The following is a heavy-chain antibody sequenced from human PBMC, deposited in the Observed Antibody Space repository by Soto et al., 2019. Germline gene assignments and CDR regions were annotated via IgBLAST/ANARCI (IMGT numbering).Heavy chain of an antibody. V-gene: IGHV3-30*18. J-gene: IGHJ6*02. D-gene: IGHD5-18*01. Sequence: QVQLVESGGGVVQPGRSLRLSCAASGFTFSSYGMHWVRQAPGKGLEWVAVISYDGSNKYYADSVKGRFTISRDNSKNTLYLQMNSLRAEDTAVYYCAKLGNGLWDNYYYYGMDVWGQGTTVTVSS. CDR3: AKLGNGLWDNYYYYGMDV. CDR2: ISYDGSNK. CDR1: GFTFSSYG.